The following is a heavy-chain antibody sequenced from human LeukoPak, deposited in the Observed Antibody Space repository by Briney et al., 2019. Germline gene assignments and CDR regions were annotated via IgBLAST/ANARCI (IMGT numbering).Heavy chain of an antibody. D-gene: IGHD3-10*02. J-gene: IGHJ4*02. CDR2: ISEDGRNK. CDR1: GLTFRNYW. Sequence: GGSLRLSCAASGLTFRNYWMSWIRQAPGRGLEWAAHISEDGRNKYYVDSVKGRFTISRDNAKNSLYLQMNSLRVEDTAVYYCVYWSAKYYVTGETPANSWGQGTLVTVSS. V-gene: IGHV3-7*01. CDR3: VYWSAKYYVTGETPANS.